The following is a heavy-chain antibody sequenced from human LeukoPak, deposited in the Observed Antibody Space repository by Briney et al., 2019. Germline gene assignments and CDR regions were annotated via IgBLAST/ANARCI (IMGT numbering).Heavy chain of an antibody. D-gene: IGHD3-10*01. CDR2: INSDGSST. CDR3: ASLYSSSGRYLWESGYYFDGLDA. V-gene: IGHV3-74*01. Sequence: GGSLRLSCAASGFTFSSYWMHWVRHAPGKGLVWVSRINSDGSSTSYADSVKGRFTISRDNAKNTLYLQMNNLRPDDTAVYFCASLYSSSGRYLWESGYYFDGLDAWGQGSTVTV. J-gene: IGHJ6*02. CDR1: GFTFSSYW.